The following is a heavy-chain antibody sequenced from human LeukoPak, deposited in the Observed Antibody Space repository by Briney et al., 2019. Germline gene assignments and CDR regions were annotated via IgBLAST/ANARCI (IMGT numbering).Heavy chain of an antibody. J-gene: IGHJ4*02. D-gene: IGHD2-2*01. Sequence: SGTLSLTCTVSGGSISSSSYYWGWIRQPPGKGLEWIGSIYYSGSTYYNPSLKSRVTISVDTSKNQFSLKLSSVTAADTAVYYCARHFSPLPIVVVPAAIDYWGQGTMVTVSS. CDR3: ARHFSPLPIVVVPAAIDY. CDR2: IYYSGST. CDR1: GGSISSSSYY. V-gene: IGHV4-39*01.